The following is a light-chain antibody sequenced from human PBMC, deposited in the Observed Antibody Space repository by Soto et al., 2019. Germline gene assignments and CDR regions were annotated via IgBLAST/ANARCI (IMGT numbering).Light chain of an antibody. CDR3: HQYNKWPWT. J-gene: IGKJ1*01. CDR2: KAS. V-gene: IGKV1-5*03. CDR1: QTISSW. Sequence: DIQMTQSPSTLSGSVGDRVTITCRASQTISSWLAWYQQKPGKAPKLLIYKASTLKSGVPSRFSGSGSGTEFTLTISSLQSEDFAVYYCHQYNKWPWTFGQGTKVDIK.